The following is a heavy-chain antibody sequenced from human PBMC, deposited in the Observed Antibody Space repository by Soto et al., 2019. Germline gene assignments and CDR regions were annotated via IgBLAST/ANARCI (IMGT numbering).Heavy chain of an antibody. CDR3: AKVGYFDWLRLSYGMDV. V-gene: IGHV3-30*18. D-gene: IGHD3-9*01. CDR2: ISDDGSNK. CDR1: GFTFSTCG. Sequence: GGSLRLSCEASGFTFSTCGMHWVRQAPGKGLEWVTFISDDGSNKWYADTVKGRFTISRDNFRNILHLQMNSLRPEDTAVYYCAKVGYFDWLRLSYGMDVWGQGTTVTVSS. J-gene: IGHJ6*02.